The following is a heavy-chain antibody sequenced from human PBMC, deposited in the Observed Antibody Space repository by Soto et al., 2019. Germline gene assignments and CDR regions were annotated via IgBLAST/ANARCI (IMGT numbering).Heavy chain of an antibody. Sequence: ASVKVSCKASGYTFTSYAMHWVRQAPGQRLEWMGWINAGNGNTKYSQKFQGRVTVTRDTSASTAYMELSSLRSEDTAVYYGARGYYDYVWGSYRHLFDYWGQGTLVTVSS. CDR1: GYTFTSYA. V-gene: IGHV1-3*01. J-gene: IGHJ4*02. CDR3: ARGYYDYVWGSYRHLFDY. D-gene: IGHD3-16*02. CDR2: INAGNGNT.